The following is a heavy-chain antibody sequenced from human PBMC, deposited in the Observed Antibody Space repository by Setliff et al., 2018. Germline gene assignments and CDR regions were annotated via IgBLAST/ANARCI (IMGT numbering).Heavy chain of an antibody. CDR3: ARAPSVELVTIRTNSWFTY. J-gene: IGHJ4*02. V-gene: IGHV1-18*01. D-gene: IGHD5-18*01. Sequence: ASVKVSCKASGYTFTSYGISWVRQAPGQGLEWMGWISAYNGNTNYAQKLQGRVTMTTDTSTSTAYMELRSLTSDDSAFYYCARAPSVELVTIRTNSWFTYWGQGTLVTVSS. CDR1: GYTFTSYG. CDR2: ISAYNGNT.